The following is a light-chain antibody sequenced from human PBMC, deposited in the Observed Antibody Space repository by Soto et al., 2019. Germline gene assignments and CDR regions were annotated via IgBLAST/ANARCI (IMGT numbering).Light chain of an antibody. CDR1: QSITTY. CDR3: QQIYSAPLT. Sequence: DIQMTQSPSSLSASVGDRFTITCRASQSITTYLNWYRQKPGKAPKLLIYAASSLQSGVPSRFSGSGSETEFTLSISSLQPEDFATYFCQQIYSAPLTVGGGTKVDIK. V-gene: IGKV1-39*01. CDR2: AAS. J-gene: IGKJ4*01.